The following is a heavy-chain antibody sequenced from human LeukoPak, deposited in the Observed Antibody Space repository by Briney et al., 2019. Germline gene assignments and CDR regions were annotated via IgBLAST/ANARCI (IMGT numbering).Heavy chain of an antibody. D-gene: IGHD6-13*01. Sequence: SETLSLTCTVSGGSISSYYWSWIRQPPGKGLEWIGYIYYSGSTNYNPSLKSRVTISVDTSKNQFSLKLSSVTAADTAVYYCARESSAAAGTFYYYYYMDVWGKGTTVTVSS. V-gene: IGHV4-59*01. CDR1: GGSISSYY. J-gene: IGHJ6*03. CDR2: IYYSGST. CDR3: ARESSAAAGTFYYYYYMDV.